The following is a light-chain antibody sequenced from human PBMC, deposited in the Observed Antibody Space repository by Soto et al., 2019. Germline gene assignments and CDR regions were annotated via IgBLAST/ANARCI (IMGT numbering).Light chain of an antibody. J-gene: IGKJ5*01. V-gene: IGKV3-20*01. CDR2: GAS. Sequence: EIVLTQSPGTLSLSPGERATLSCRASQSVSSTYLAWYQQRPGQAPRLLIYGASGRATGIPDRFSGSGSVTDFSLTSSRLEPEDFAVYYCQQYGSSPPVTFGQGTRLEIK. CDR3: QQYGSSPPVT. CDR1: QSVSSTY.